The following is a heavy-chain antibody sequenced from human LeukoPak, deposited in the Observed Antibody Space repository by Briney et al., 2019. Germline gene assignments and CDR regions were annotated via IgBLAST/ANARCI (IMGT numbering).Heavy chain of an antibody. D-gene: IGHD3-22*01. J-gene: IGHJ3*02. CDR3: ARAGVWDYSDSSGYHNAAFDI. Sequence: ASVKVSCKASGYTFTGYYMHWVRQAPGQGLEWMGWINPSSGGTNYAQKFQGRVTVTRDTSISTAYMDLSRLRSDDTAVYYCARAGVWDYSDSSGYHNAAFDIWGQGTTVTVSS. V-gene: IGHV1-2*02. CDR2: INPSSGGT. CDR1: GYTFTGYY.